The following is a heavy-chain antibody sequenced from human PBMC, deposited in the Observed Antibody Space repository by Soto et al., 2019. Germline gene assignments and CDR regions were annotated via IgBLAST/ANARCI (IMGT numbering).Heavy chain of an antibody. CDR3: ARDIFGVVRRYYYGMDV. D-gene: IGHD3-3*01. CDR1: GFTFSSYG. J-gene: IGHJ6*02. V-gene: IGHV3-33*01. CDR2: IWYDGSNK. Sequence: GGSLRLSCAASGFTFSSYGMHWVRQAPGKGLEWVAVIWYDGSNKYYADSVKGRFTISRDNSKNTLYLQMNSLRAEDTAVYYCARDIFGVVRRYYYGMDVWGQGTTVTVSS.